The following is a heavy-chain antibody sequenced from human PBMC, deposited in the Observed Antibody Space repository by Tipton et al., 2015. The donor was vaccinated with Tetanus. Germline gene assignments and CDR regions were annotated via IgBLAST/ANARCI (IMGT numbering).Heavy chain of an antibody. J-gene: IGHJ4*02. CDR2: ISGAGDYI. Sequence: GSLRLSCAASGFTFSSYNMNWVRQAPGKGLEWVSSISGAGDYIYYADSVKGRFTISRDNAKNSLSLQMNSLRAEDTAIYYCARRKGDYWGQGTLVTVSS. CDR3: ARRKGDY. V-gene: IGHV3-21*04. CDR1: GFTFSSYN.